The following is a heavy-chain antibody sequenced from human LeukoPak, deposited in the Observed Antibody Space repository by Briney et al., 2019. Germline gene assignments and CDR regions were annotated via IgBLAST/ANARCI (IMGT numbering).Heavy chain of an antibody. CDR2: IKQDGSEK. J-gene: IGHJ3*02. D-gene: IGHD4-23*01. CDR1: GFTFSNYW. V-gene: IGHV3-7*02. CDR3: AKNNGGAFDI. Sequence: PGGSLRLSCAASGFTFSNYWMSWVRQAPGKGLEWVANIKQDGSEKPSEDSVKGRFTVSRDNAKNSLYLQMNSLRAEDTAVYYCAKNNGGAFDIWGQGTMVTVSS.